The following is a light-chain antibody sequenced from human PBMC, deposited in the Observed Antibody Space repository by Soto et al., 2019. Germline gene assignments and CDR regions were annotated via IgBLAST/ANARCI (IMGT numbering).Light chain of an antibody. Sequence: QSALTQPASVSGSPGQSITISCTGTSSDVGGYNYVSWYQQHPGKAPKFMIYDVSNRPSGVSNRFSGSKSGNTASLTISGLQAEDEAYYYCCSYTTSNTRQIVFGTGTEVAVL. CDR1: SSDVGGYNY. V-gene: IGLV2-14*01. J-gene: IGLJ1*01. CDR3: CSYTTSNTRQIV. CDR2: DVS.